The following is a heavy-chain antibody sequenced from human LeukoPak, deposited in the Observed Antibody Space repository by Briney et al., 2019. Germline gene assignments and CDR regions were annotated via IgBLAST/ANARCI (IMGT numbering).Heavy chain of an antibody. V-gene: IGHV4-59*01. J-gene: IGHJ4*02. CDR3: ARGSDDYGSGYLDY. D-gene: IGHD3-10*01. Sequence: PSETLSLTCTVSAGSFSPYYWSWLRQPPGKGLEYIGYISYSGNTNYNPSLKSRVTISLDTSKNQFSLNLSSVTAADTAIYYCARGSDDYGSGYLDYWGQGTLVTVSS. CDR2: ISYSGNT. CDR1: AGSFSPYY.